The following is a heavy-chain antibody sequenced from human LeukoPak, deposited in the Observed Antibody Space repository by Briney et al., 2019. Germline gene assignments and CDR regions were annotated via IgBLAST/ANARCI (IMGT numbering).Heavy chain of an antibody. CDR1: GFTFSSYG. J-gene: IGHJ5*02. CDR2: ISSSSSYI. Sequence: QSGGSLRLSCAASGFTFSSYGMHWVRQAPGKGLEWVSSISSSSSYIYYADSVKGRFTISRDNANNTLYLQMNSLRAEDTAVYYCASGPSRFAWGQGTLVTVSS. CDR3: ASGPSRFA. D-gene: IGHD6-13*01. V-gene: IGHV3-21*01.